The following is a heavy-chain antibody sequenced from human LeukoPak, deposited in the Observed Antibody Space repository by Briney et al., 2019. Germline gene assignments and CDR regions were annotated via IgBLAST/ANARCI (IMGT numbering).Heavy chain of an antibody. J-gene: IGHJ2*01. CDR1: GGSISSGDYY. CDR2: IYYSGST. V-gene: IGHV4-30-4*08. Sequence: TSEPLSLTCTVSGGSISSGDYYWSWIRQPPGKGLEWIGYIYYSGSTYYNPSLKSRVTISVDTSKNQFSLKLSSVTAADTAVYYCARLHDSGDYEARWNYWYFDLWGRGTLVTVSS. CDR3: ARLHDSGDYEARWNYWYFDL. D-gene: IGHD4-17*01.